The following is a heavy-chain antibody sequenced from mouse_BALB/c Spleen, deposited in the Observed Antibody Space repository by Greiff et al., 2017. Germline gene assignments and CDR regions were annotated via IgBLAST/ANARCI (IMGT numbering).Heavy chain of an antibody. CDR3: ARDYDFDGGPWFAY. J-gene: IGHJ3*01. CDR2: ISSGGGNT. V-gene: IGHV5-9*03. CDR1: GFTFSSYT. D-gene: IGHD2-4*01. Sequence: EVKVEESGGGLVKPGGSLKLSCAASGFTFSSYTMSWVRQTPEKRLEWVATISSGGGNTYYPDSVKGRFTISRDNAKNNLYLQMSSLRSEDTALYYCARDYDFDGGPWFAYWGQGTLATVSA.